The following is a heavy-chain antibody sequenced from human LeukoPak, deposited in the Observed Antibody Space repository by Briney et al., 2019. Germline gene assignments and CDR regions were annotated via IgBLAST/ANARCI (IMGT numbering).Heavy chain of an antibody. CDR2: IWYDGSNK. V-gene: IGHV3-33*01. D-gene: IGHD3-22*01. CDR1: GFTFSSYG. Sequence: GRSLRLSCAASGFTFSSYGMHWVRQAPGKGLEWVAVIWYDGSNKYYAASVKGRFTISRDNSKNTLYLQMNSLRAEDTAVYYCARAGVMGVRPIVVNPRVGGWFDPWGQGTLVTVSS. CDR3: ARAGVMGVRPIVVNPRVGGWFDP. J-gene: IGHJ5*02.